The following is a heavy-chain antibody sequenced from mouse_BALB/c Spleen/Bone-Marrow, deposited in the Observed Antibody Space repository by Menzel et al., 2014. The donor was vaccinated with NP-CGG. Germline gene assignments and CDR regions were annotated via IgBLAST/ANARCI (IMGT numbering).Heavy chain of an antibody. CDR2: IDPSDSYT. V-gene: IGHV1-69*02. J-gene: IGHJ2*01. CDR1: GYTFTSYW. CDR3: ARDSITTVVATDY. D-gene: IGHD1-1*01. Sequence: VQLQQSGAELVKPGASVKLSCKASGYTFTSYWMHWVKQRPGQGLEWIGEIDPSDSYTNYNQKFKGKATLTVDKSSSTAYMQLSSLTSKDSAVYYCARDSITTVVATDYWGQGTTLTVSS.